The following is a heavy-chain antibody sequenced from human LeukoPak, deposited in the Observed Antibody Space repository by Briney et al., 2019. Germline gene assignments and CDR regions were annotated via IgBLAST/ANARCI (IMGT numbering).Heavy chain of an antibody. CDR1: GGSFSGYY. Sequence: SETLSLTCAVYGGSFSGYYWSWIRQPPGKGLEWIGEINHSGSTNYNPSLKSRVTISVDTSKNQFSLKLSSVTAADTAVYHCARVAGQQWLVRPFDYWGQGTLVTVSS. J-gene: IGHJ4*02. CDR3: ARVAGQQWLVRPFDY. D-gene: IGHD6-19*01. V-gene: IGHV4-34*01. CDR2: INHSGST.